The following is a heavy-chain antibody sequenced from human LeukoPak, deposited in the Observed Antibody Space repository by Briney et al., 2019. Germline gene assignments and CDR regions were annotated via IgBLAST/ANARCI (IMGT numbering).Heavy chain of an antibody. Sequence: GGSLRLSCAASGFTFSSYWMSWVRQAPGKGLEWVANTKQDGSEKYYVDSVKGRFTISRDNAKNSLFLQMNSLRGEDTAVYYCARDKVGGSMAGSNFDYWGQGTLVTVSS. CDR3: ARDKVGGSMAGSNFDY. J-gene: IGHJ4*02. D-gene: IGHD6-19*01. V-gene: IGHV3-7*01. CDR2: TKQDGSEK. CDR1: GFTFSSYW.